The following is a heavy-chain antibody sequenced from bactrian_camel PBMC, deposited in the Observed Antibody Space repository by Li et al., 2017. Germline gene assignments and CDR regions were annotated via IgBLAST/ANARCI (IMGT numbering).Heavy chain of an antibody. V-gene: IGHV3S9*01. Sequence: HVQLVESGGGSVQVGGSLSLSCVASGDTISRYCMGWFRQIPDKEREGVAGIESDGSTSYADSVKGRFTISQDSAKNTMYLQMNNLKPEDTAMYYCAASANFKCFTTTQTLAAEDYTYWGQGTQVTVS. CDR2: IESDGST. J-gene: IGHJ4*01. CDR3: AASANFKCFTTTQTLAAEDYTY. CDR1: GDTISRYC. D-gene: IGHD2*01.